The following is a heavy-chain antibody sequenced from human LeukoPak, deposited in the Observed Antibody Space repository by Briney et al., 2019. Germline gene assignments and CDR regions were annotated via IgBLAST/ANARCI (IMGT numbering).Heavy chain of an antibody. J-gene: IGHJ4*02. CDR2: IYTSGST. CDR1: GGSITGYY. Sequence: SETLSLTCNVSGGSITGYYWSRMRQPAGKGLEWIGRIYTSGSTNYNPSLKSRVTMSVDTSKNQFSLKLSSVTAADTAVYYCARGLYDRSGYYFDNWGQGTLVTVSS. CDR3: ARGLYDRSGYYFDN. D-gene: IGHD3-22*01. V-gene: IGHV4-4*07.